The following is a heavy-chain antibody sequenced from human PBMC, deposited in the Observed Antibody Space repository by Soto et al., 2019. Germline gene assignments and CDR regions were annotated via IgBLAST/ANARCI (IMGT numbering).Heavy chain of an antibody. CDR1: GFTFSSYG. D-gene: IGHD3-22*01. J-gene: IGHJ3*02. CDR2: ISYDGSNK. V-gene: IGHV3-30*18. CDR3: EKDEASVVVIEMDAFDI. Sequence: GGSLRLSCAASGFTFSSYGMHWVRQAPGKGLEWVAVISYDGSNKYYADSVKGRFTISRDNSKNTLYLQMNSLRAEDTAVYYCEKDEASVVVIEMDAFDIWGKGTMVNGS.